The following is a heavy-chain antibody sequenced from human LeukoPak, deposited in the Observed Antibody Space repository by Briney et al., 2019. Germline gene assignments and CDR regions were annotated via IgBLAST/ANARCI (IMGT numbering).Heavy chain of an antibody. CDR3: ATSLHSSSWSGY. V-gene: IGHV3-23*01. D-gene: IGHD6-13*01. CDR1: GFTFSSYA. J-gene: IGHJ4*02. CDR2: ISSNDDST. Sequence: GGSLRLSCAASGFTFSSYAMNWVRQAPGKGLEWVSTISSNDDSTYYADSVKGRFTISRDNSKNTLYLQMNSLRAEDTAVYYCATSLHSSSWSGYWGQGTLVTVSS.